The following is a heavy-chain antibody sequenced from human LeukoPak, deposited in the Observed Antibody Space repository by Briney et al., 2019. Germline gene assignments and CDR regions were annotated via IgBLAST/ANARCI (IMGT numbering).Heavy chain of an antibody. J-gene: IGHJ4*02. V-gene: IGHV1-46*01. CDR3: ARDMDHVVATSPFDY. D-gene: IGHD5-12*01. CDR2: INPSGGST. CDR1: GYTFTSYY. Sequence: ASVKVSCKASGYTFTSYYMHWVRQAPGQGLEWMGIINPSGGSTSYAQKFQGRVTMTRDTSTSTVYMELSSLRSGDTAVYYCARDMDHVVATSPFDYWGQGTLVTVSS.